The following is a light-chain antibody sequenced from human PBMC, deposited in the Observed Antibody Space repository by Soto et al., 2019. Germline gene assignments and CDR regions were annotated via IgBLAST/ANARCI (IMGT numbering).Light chain of an antibody. V-gene: IGKV1-39*01. CDR1: QSVGVY. Sequence: DIQLTQSPSSLSAAVGDRVTISCRTSQSVGVYLNWYQQKPGGAPRLLIFGVSGLQGGVPARFADGGSGADFTLTINDLQGEDLATYFCQQSYASMWTFGQGTRVEI. CDR2: GVS. J-gene: IGKJ1*01. CDR3: QQSYASMWT.